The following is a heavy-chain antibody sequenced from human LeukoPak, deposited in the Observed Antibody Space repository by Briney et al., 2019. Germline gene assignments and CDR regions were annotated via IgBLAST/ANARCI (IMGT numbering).Heavy chain of an antibody. V-gene: IGHV4-39*01. CDR2: ISYSGST. Sequence: WIRQPPGKGLEWIGSISYSGSTYYNPSLKSRVTISVDTSKNQFSLKVTSVTAADTAVFYCARHYVDIRTVGASYYYYGLDVWGQGTTVTVSS. CDR3: ARHYVDIRTVGASYYYYGLDV. J-gene: IGHJ6*02. D-gene: IGHD3-16*02.